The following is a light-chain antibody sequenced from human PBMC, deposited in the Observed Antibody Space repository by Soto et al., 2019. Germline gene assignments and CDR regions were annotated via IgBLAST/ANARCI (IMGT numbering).Light chain of an antibody. Sequence: DIQMTQSPSSLSASVGDRVTITCRASESIARHLNWYQQKPGKAPKLLIYAASSLQNGVTSRFRGGGSGTDVTLSIINLQSEDFATYYCLRGYSALSITFGQGTRLEIK. CDR1: ESIARH. V-gene: IGKV1-39*01. J-gene: IGKJ5*01. CDR3: LRGYSALSIT. CDR2: AAS.